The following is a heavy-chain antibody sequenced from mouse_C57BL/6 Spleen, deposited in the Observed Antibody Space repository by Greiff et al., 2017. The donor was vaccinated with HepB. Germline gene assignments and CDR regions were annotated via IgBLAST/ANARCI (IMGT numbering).Heavy chain of an antibody. D-gene: IGHD2-14*01. CDR3: ARGGTTGYAMDY. V-gene: IGHV5-17*01. Sequence: EVKLVESGGGLVKPGGSLKLSCAASGFTFSDYGMHWVRQAPEKGLEWVAYISSGSSTIYYADTVKGRFTISRDNAKNTLFLQMTSLRSEDTAMYYCARGGTTGYAMDYWGQGTSVTVSS. CDR2: ISSGSSTI. J-gene: IGHJ4*01. CDR1: GFTFSDYG.